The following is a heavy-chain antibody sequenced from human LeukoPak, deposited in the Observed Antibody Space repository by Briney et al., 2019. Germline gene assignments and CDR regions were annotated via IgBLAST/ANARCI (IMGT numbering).Heavy chain of an antibody. Sequence: GGSLRLSCAASGFTFSNAWMSWVRQAPGKGLEWVGRIKSKTDGGTTDYAAPVKGRFTISRDSAKNSLYLQMNSLRAEDTAIYYCASSSWYALDYWGQGTLVTVSS. V-gene: IGHV3-15*01. D-gene: IGHD6-13*01. CDR2: IKSKTDGGTT. CDR1: GFTFSNAW. J-gene: IGHJ4*02. CDR3: ASSSWYALDY.